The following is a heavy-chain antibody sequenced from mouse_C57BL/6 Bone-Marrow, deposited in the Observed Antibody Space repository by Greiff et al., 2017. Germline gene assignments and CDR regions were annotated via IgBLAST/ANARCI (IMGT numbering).Heavy chain of an antibody. CDR1: GFSLTSYG. CDR3: ARILYGSSYYAMDY. D-gene: IGHD1-1*01. J-gene: IGHJ4*01. V-gene: IGHV2-2*01. CDR2: IWSGGST. Sequence: VQLQQSGPGLVQPSQSLSITCTVSGFSLTSYGVHWVRQSPGKGLEWLGVIWSGGSTDYNAAFISRLSISKDNSKSQVFFKMNSLQADDTAIYYCARILYGSSYYAMDYGGQGTSVTVSS.